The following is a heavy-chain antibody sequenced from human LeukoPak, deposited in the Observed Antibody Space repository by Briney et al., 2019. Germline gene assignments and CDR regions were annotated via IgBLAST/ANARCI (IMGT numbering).Heavy chain of an antibody. CDR2: IIPILGIA. D-gene: IGHD3-22*01. J-gene: IGHJ4*02. CDR1: GGTFSSYA. V-gene: IGHV1-69*04. CDR3: ARDTPAHYYDSSGSFDY. Sequence: ASVKVSCKASGGTFSSYAISWVRQAPGQGREWMGRIIPILGIANYAQKFQGRVTITADKSTSTAYMELSSLRSEDTAVYYCARDTPAHYYDSSGSFDYWGQGTLVTVSS.